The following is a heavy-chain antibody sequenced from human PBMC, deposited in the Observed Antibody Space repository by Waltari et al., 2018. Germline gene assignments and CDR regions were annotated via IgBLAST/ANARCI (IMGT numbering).Heavy chain of an antibody. V-gene: IGHV1-2*02. D-gene: IGHD1-26*01. CDR3: ATYLRSSGSYSLIY. J-gene: IGHJ4*02. CDR1: GYTFTEYY. Sequence: QVQLVQSGAEVKQPGASVKVSCKASGYTFTEYYMHWGRPAPGHGREWVGWMNPNSGGTNDAQKFQGRVTLTRDTSITTAYMELSSLRSDDTAVYYCATYLRSSGSYSLIYWGQGTLVTVSS. CDR2: MNPNSGGT.